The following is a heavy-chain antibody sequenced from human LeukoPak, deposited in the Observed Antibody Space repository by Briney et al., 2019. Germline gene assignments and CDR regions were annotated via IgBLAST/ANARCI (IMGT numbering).Heavy chain of an antibody. CDR3: AKDHHRSIVGATLDY. CDR2: ISYDGSNK. J-gene: IGHJ4*02. D-gene: IGHD1-26*01. Sequence: PGGSLRLSCAASGFTFSSYGMHWVRQAPGKGLEWVAVISYDGSNKYYADSVKGRFTISRDNSKNTLYLQMNSLRAEDTAVYYCAKDHHRSIVGATLDYWGQGILVTVSS. CDR1: GFTFSSYG. V-gene: IGHV3-30*18.